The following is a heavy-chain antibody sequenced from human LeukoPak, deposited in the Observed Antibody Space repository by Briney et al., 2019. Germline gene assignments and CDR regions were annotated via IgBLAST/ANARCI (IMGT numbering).Heavy chain of an antibody. D-gene: IGHD2-15*01. CDR2: TYYSGST. J-gene: IGHJ4*02. CDR3: ARGLPAFDY. Sequence: SETLSLTCTVSGGFISSYYWSWIRQPPGKGLEWIGYTYYSGSTNYNPSLKSRVTISVDTSKKQFSLKLSSVTAADTAVYYCARGLPAFDYWGQGTLVTVSS. V-gene: IGHV4-59*01. CDR1: GGFISSYY.